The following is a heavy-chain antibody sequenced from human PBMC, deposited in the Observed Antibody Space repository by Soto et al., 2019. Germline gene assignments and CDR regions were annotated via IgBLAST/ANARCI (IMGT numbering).Heavy chain of an antibody. J-gene: IGHJ5*02. CDR1: GFTFSSYS. D-gene: IGHD5-18*01. CDR2: ISSSSSYI. V-gene: IGHV3-21*01. Sequence: EVQLVESGGGLVKPGGSLRLSCAASGFTFSSYSMNWVRQAPGKGLEWVSSISSSSSYIYYADSVKGRVTISRDNAKNSLYLQMNSLRAEDTAVYYCASRGYSYDNNWFDPWGQGTLVTVSS. CDR3: ASRGYSYDNNWFDP.